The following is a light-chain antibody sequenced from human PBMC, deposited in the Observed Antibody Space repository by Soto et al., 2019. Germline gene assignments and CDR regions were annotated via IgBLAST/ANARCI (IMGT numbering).Light chain of an antibody. CDR1: SGDVGYYNY. Sequence: QSALTQPRSVSGSPGQSVTISCTGNSGDVGYYNYVSWYQQHPGKAPKVMIYDVTERPSGVPDRFSGSKSGNTASLTISGLQAEDEADYYCCSYAGTPRYVLGTGTKLTVL. V-gene: IGLV2-11*01. CDR3: CSYAGTPRYV. J-gene: IGLJ1*01. CDR2: DVT.